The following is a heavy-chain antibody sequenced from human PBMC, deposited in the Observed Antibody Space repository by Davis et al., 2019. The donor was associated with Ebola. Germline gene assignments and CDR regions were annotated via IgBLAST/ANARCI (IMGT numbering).Heavy chain of an antibody. Sequence: MPSETLSLTCTVSGGSIRSYYWSWIRQPPGKGLEWIGYIYYTGSTDYNPSLKSRVTISLDTSKNQFSLKLTSVTAADTAVYYCARDSDAFDIWGQGTMVTVSS. CDR2: IYYTGST. CDR3: ARDSDAFDI. CDR1: GGSIRSYY. J-gene: IGHJ3*02. V-gene: IGHV4-59*01.